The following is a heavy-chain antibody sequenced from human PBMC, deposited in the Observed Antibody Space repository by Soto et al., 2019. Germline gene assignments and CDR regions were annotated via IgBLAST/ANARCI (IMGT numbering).Heavy chain of an antibody. CDR3: ARASTTVTTLDY. CDR2: IYHSGCT. J-gene: IGHJ4*02. Sequence: QLQLQESGSGLVKPSQTLSLTCAVSGGSISSGGYSWSWIRQPPGKGMEWIGYIYHSGCTYYNPSLKSRVTIPVDRSKNHFSLKLSSVTAADTAVYYCARASTTVTTLDYWGQGTLVTVSS. V-gene: IGHV4-30-2*01. CDR1: GGSISSGGYS. D-gene: IGHD4-17*01.